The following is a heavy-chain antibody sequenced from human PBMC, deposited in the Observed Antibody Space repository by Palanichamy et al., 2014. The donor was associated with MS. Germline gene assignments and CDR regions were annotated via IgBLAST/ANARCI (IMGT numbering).Heavy chain of an antibody. Sequence: GKPSETLSLTCTVSGGSISSYYWSWIRQPPGKGLEWIAFIYYSGSTNYNPSLKSRVTISVDTSKNQFSLKLSSVTAADTAVYYCARGVTPFDYWGQGTLVTVSS. CDR1: GGSISSYY. V-gene: IGHV4-59*01. J-gene: IGHJ4*02. D-gene: IGHD4-23*01. CDR2: IYYSGST. CDR3: ARGVTPFDY.